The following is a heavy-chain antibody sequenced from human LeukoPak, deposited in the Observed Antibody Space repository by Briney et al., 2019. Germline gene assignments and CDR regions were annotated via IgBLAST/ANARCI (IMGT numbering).Heavy chain of an antibody. CDR2: IYYNGNT. J-gene: IGHJ3*02. V-gene: IGHV4-59*01. CDR1: GASISSSY. CDR3: VRGNYDNRGYSNAFDI. Sequence: KPSETLSLTCAVSGASISSSYWSWIRQPPGKRLEWIGYIYYNGNTNSNPSLKSRVTISADTSKNQFSLKLSSVTAADTAIYYCVRGNYDNRGYSNAFDIWGQGTMVTVSS. D-gene: IGHD3-22*01.